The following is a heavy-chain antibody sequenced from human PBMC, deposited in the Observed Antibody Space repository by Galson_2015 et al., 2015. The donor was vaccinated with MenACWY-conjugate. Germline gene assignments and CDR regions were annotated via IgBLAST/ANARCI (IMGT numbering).Heavy chain of an antibody. CDR2: ITGTSTYI. J-gene: IGHJ6*04. Sequence: SLRLSCAASGFTFTGYEFNWVRQAPGKGLEWVSSITGTSTYIHYADSVKGRFTISRDNAQKSVYLQMNSLRAEDTAVYFCARGANIYFYMMDVWGKGTTVAVSS. D-gene: IGHD2/OR15-2a*01. V-gene: IGHV3-21*01. CDR1: GFTFTGYE. CDR3: ARGANIYFYMMDV.